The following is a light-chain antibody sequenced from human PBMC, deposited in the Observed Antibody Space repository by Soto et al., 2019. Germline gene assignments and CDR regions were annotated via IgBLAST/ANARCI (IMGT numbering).Light chain of an antibody. J-gene: IGKJ2*01. V-gene: IGKV1-27*01. CDR3: QKYNSAPPMYT. CDR1: QGIGTY. Sequence: DIQMTQSPSSLSASVGDRVTITCRASQGIGTYLAWYQQKPGKVPKLLIYAASTLQSGVPSRFSGSGSGTDSTLTISSLQPEDVATYYCQKYNSAPPMYTFGQGTKLEIK. CDR2: AAS.